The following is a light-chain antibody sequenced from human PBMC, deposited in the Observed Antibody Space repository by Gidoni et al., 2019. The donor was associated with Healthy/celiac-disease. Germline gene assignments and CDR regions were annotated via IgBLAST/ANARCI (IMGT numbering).Light chain of an antibody. CDR2: AAS. Sequence: AIHMTQSPSSLSASVGDRVTITCRASQGIRNDLGWYQQKPGKAPKLLIYAASSVQSWVPSRFSSSGSGTDFTLTISSLQPEDFATYYWLQDYNYPLTCGGGTKVEIK. V-gene: IGKV1-6*01. J-gene: IGKJ4*01. CDR1: QGIRND. CDR3: LQDYNYPLT.